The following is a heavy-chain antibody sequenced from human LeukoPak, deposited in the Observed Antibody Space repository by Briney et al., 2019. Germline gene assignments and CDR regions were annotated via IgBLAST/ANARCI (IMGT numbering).Heavy chain of an antibody. CDR1: GGTFSSYA. CDR2: IIPIFGTA. CDR3: ARDGSPYSSGWYGGNWFDP. D-gene: IGHD6-19*01. J-gene: IGHJ5*02. V-gene: IGHV1-69*13. Sequence: ASVKVSCKASGGTFSSYAISWVRQAPGQGLEWMGGIIPIFGTANYAQKFQGRVTITADESTSTAYMELSSLRSEDTAVYYCARDGSPYSSGWYGGNWFDPWGQGTLVTVSS.